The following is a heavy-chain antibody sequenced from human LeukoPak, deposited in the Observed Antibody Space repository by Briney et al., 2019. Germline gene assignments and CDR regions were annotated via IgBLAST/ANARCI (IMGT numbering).Heavy chain of an antibody. J-gene: IGHJ4*02. D-gene: IGHD5-24*01. V-gene: IGHV3-23*01. CDR3: ANFKGKDGIKDHFDY. CDR1: GIAFDKNA. Sequence: SGGSLRLSCAAFGIAFDKNAMSWVRQAPGKGLEWVSTISHSGSVAHYADSVKGRFTVSRDNSKNTVSLQMSSLRVEDTAVYYCANFKGKDGIKDHFDYWGQGTLVTVSS. CDR2: ISHSGSVA.